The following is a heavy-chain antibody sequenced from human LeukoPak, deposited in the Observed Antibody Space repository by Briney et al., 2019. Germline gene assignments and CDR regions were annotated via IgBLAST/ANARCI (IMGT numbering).Heavy chain of an antibody. CDR2: IPKDGSTT. V-gene: IGHV3-74*01. D-gene: IGHD5-18*01. J-gene: IGHJ4*02. CDR1: GFTFNNYW. CDR3: ARGASSGYRIDY. Sequence: GGSLRLSCAASGFTFNNYWMHWVRQAPGKGLVWVSRIPKDGSTTNYADSVKGRFTISRDNAKNTLYLQMNSLTAEDTALYYCARGASSGYRIDYWGQGTLVTVSS.